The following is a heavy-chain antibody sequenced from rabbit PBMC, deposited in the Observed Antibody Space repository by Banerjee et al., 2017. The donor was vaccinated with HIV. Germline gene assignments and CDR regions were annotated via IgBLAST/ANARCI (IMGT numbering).Heavy chain of an antibody. J-gene: IGHJ4*01. D-gene: IGHD8-1*01. CDR3: ATYAGSTYPL. Sequence: QSLEESGGDLVKPGASLTLSCKASGFTLSSYWMCWVRQAPGKGLEWIACIYTGSSGSTTYATWAKGRFTISETSSTTVTLQMTSLTAADTATYFCATYAGSTYPLRGPGTL. CDR1: GFTLSSYW. V-gene: IGHV1S40*01. CDR2: IYTGSSGST.